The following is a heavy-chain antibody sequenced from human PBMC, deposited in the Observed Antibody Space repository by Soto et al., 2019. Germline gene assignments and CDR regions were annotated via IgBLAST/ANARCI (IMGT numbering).Heavy chain of an antibody. CDR3: ARDEAIGKVAVDI. J-gene: IGHJ3*02. V-gene: IGHV3-33*01. CDR2: LWYDGSYQ. CDR1: GFTFSSYG. Sequence: QEHLMESGGGVVQPGRPLRLSCEGSGFTFSSYGMQWVRQAPGKGLEWVAGLWYDGSYQEYAESVKGRFTISRDNSRNTLFLQMKSLRVEDTAVYQCARDEAIGKVAVDIWGQGTMVTVSS.